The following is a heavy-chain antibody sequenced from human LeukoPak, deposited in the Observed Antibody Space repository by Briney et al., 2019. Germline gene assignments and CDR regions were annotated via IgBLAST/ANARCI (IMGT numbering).Heavy chain of an antibody. J-gene: IGHJ4*02. CDR3: VLGSGWHDSH. V-gene: IGHV3-7*03. Sequence: GRSLRLSCATSGFTFNRFGMHWVRQAPGKGLEWVANMKQDGSEIYYVDSVKGRFTISSDNAKKSLYLQMNSLSVEDTAVYYCVLGSGWHDSHWGQGTLVTVSS. D-gene: IGHD6-19*01. CDR1: GFTFNRFG. CDR2: MKQDGSEI.